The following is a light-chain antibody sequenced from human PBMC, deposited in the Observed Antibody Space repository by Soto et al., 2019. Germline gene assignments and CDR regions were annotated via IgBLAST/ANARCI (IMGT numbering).Light chain of an antibody. J-gene: IGLJ1*01. Sequence: QSALTQPASVSGSPGQSITISCTGTSSDIGRYNFVSWYQQHPGKAPKLLVYEVTNWPSGVSNRFSGSKSGNTASLTIFGLQTEDEADYYCSSYTSVTTFVVFGXGTKLTVL. CDR1: SSDIGRYNF. CDR3: SSYTSVTTFVV. V-gene: IGLV2-14*01. CDR2: EVT.